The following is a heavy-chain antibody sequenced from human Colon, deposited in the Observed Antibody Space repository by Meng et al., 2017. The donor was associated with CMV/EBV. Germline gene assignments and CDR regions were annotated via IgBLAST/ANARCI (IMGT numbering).Heavy chain of an antibody. CDR3: VRGHPTYGLLRLDD. J-gene: IGHJ4*02. D-gene: IGHD4-17*01. CDR2: INDSGST. Sequence: SETLSLTCAVYDGSFTAYFWTWIRQSPGKGLEWIGQINDSGSTNYNSSLKSRVTMSVDASKNQFSLRLHSVTAADTGVYYCVRGHPTYGLLRLDDWGQGTLVTVSS. V-gene: IGHV4-34*01. CDR1: DGSFTAYF.